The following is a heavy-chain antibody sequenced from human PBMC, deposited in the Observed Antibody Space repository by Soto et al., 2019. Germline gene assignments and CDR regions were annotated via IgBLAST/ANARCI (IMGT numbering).Heavy chain of an antibody. CDR2: IYYSGST. D-gene: IGHD6-19*01. J-gene: IGHJ4*02. CDR1: GGSISSSSYY. CDR3: AIYSSGPGTLYYFDY. V-gene: IGHV4-39*01. Sequence: SETLSLTCTVSGGSISSSSYYWGWIRQPPGKGLEWIGSIYYSGSTYYNPSLKSRVTISVDTSKNQFSLKLSSVTAADTAVYYCAIYSSGPGTLYYFDYWGQGTLVTVSS.